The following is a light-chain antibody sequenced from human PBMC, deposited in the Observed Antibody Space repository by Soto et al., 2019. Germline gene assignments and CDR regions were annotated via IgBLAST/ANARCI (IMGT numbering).Light chain of an antibody. CDR3: MFSYSGAWV. V-gene: IGLV7-46*01. J-gene: IGLJ3*02. Sequence: QAVVTQEPSLTVSPGGTVTLTCGSSTGVVTSGHYPYWFQQKPGQAPRTLIYDTNNKHSWTPARFSGSLLGGKAALTLSGAQPEDEADYYCMFSYSGAWVFGGGTKLTVL. CDR1: TGVVTSGHY. CDR2: DTN.